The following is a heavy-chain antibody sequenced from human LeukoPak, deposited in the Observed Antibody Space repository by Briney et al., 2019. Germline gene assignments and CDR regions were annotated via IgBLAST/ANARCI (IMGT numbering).Heavy chain of an antibody. CDR3: GKWGCSGGSGFLDY. V-gene: IGHV3-23*01. Sequence: PGGSLRLSCAASGFTFSSYAMGWVRQAPGKGLEWVSAISGTGNRTYYADSVKGRFTISRDNSKNTLYLQMNSLRAEDTAVYYCGKWGCSGGSGFLDYWGQGTLVTVSS. CDR2: ISGTGNRT. CDR1: GFTFSSYA. J-gene: IGHJ4*02. D-gene: IGHD2-15*01.